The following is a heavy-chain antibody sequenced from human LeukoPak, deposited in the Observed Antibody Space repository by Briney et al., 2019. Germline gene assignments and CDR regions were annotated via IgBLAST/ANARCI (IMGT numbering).Heavy chain of an antibody. CDR2: IIPIFGTA. CDR1: GGTFSSYA. J-gene: IGHJ4*02. D-gene: IGHD5-18*01. CDR3: ARESAAADTASDY. Sequence: ASVKVSCKASGGTFSSYAISWVRQAPGQGLEWMGGIIPIFGTANYAQKFQGRVTMTTDTSTSTAYMELRSLRSDDTAVYYCARESAAADTASDYWGQGTLVTVSS. V-gene: IGHV1-69*05.